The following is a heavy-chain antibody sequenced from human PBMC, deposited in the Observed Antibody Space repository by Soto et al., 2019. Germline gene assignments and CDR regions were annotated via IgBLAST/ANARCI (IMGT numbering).Heavy chain of an antibody. V-gene: IGHV1-69*01. CDR2: IIPIFGTA. D-gene: IGHD1-26*01. CDR1: GGTFSSYS. J-gene: IGHJ4*02. CDR3: ARDGGRHSGGIDY. Sequence: QVQLVQSGAEVKKPGSSVKVSCKASGGTFSSYSINWVRQAPGQGLEGRGEIIPIFGTANYAQEFQGRVTITADESTSTAYMELSSLRSEDTAVYYCARDGGRHSGGIDYWGQGTLVTVSS.